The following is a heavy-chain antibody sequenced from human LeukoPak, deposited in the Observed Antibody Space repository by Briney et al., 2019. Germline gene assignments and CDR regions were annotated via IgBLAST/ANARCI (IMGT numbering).Heavy chain of an antibody. CDR3: VKDLYRGCSGSWF. Sequence: GGTLRLSCSVSGFIISNYDMHWVRQPPGKGLEYVSDISPNGGTTFYADSVKGRFTIPRDTSKNALYLEMSSLGAEDTGMYHCVKDLYRGCSGSWF. V-gene: IGHV3-64D*06. CDR2: ISPNGGTT. CDR1: GFIISNYD. D-gene: IGHD1-26*01. J-gene: IGHJ5*01.